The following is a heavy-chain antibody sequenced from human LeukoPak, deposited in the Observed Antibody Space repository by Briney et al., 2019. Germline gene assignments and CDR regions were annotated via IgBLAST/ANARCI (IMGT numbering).Heavy chain of an antibody. CDR2: ISSSGSTI. D-gene: IGHD1-26*01. CDR3: ARGDSGSYYFDY. CDR1: GFTFSSYE. Sequence: TGGSLRLSCAASGFTFSSYEMNWVSQAPGKGLEWVSYISSSGSTIYYADSVKGRFTISRDNAKNSLYLQMNSLRAEDTAVYYCARGDSGSYYFDYWGQGTLVTVSS. V-gene: IGHV3-48*03. J-gene: IGHJ4*02.